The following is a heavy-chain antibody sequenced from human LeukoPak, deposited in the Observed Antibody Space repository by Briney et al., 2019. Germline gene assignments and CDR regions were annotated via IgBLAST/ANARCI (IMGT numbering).Heavy chain of an antibody. J-gene: IGHJ4*02. D-gene: IGHD2-15*01. CDR1: GYTFTSYG. Sequence: ASVKVSCKASGYTFTSYGISWVRQAPGQGLEWMGWISAYNGNTNYAQKLQGRVTMTTDTSTSTAYMELRSLRSDDTAVYYCARDFASVVVAATFDYWGQGTLVTVSS. CDR3: ARDFASVVVAATFDY. V-gene: IGHV1-18*01. CDR2: ISAYNGNT.